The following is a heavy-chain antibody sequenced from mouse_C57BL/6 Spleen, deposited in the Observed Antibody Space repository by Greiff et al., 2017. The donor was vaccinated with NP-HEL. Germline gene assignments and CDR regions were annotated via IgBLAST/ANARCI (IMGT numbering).Heavy chain of an antibody. J-gene: IGHJ4*01. CDR2: IYPGSGST. CDR1: GYTFTSYW. V-gene: IGHV1-55*01. CDR3: ARGDYGSPMDY. Sequence: QVQLKQPGAELVKPGASVKMSCKASGYTFTSYWITWVKQRPGQGLEWIGDIYPGSGSTNYNEKFKSKATLTVDTSSSTAYMQLSSLTSEDSAVYYRARGDYGSPMDYWGQGTSVTVSS. D-gene: IGHD1-1*01.